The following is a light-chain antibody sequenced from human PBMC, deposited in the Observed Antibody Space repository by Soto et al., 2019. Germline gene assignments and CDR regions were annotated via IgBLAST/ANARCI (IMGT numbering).Light chain of an antibody. CDR1: QSVSSY. J-gene: IGKJ1*01. CDR2: DAS. CDR3: QQYNNWPTWT. Sequence: EIVLTQSPATLSLSPGERATLSCRASQSVSSYLAWYQQKPGQGPRLLIYDASNRAAGIPARFSGSGSGTEFTLTISSLQSEDFAVYYCQQYNNWPTWTFGQGTKVDIK. V-gene: IGKV3-11*01.